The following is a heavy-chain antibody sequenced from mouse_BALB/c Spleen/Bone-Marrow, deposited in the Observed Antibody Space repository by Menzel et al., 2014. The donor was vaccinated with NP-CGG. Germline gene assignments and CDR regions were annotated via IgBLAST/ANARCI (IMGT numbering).Heavy chain of an antibody. Sequence: EVKVVESGGGLVQPGGSRKLSCAASGFTFSSLGMHWVRQAPEKGLEWVAYISSGSTAICYADTVKGRFTISRDNPKNTLFLQMTSLRSEDTAMYYCARGGNWDDFDVWGAGTTVTVSS. D-gene: IGHD4-1*01. J-gene: IGHJ1*01. CDR1: GFTFSSLG. V-gene: IGHV5-17*02. CDR2: ISSGSTAI. CDR3: ARGGNWDDFDV.